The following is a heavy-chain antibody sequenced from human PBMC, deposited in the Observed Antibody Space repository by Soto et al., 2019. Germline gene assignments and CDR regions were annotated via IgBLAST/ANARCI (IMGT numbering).Heavy chain of an antibody. CDR3: ARSDSPRTSGTS. D-gene: IGHD2-2*01. CDR2: IYHSGST. Sequence: PSETLSLTCAVSGGSISSGGYSWSWIRQPPGKGLEWIGYIYHSGSTYYNPSLKSRATVSVDTSKNQFSLKLSSVTAADTAVYYCARSDSPRTSGTSWGQGTLVTVSS. V-gene: IGHV4-30-2*02. J-gene: IGHJ5*02. CDR1: GGSISSGGYS.